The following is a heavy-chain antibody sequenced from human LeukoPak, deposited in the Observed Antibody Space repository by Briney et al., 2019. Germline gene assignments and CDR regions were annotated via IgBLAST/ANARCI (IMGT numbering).Heavy chain of an antibody. J-gene: IGHJ3*02. V-gene: IGHV3-21*01. D-gene: IGHD2-2*01. Sequence: PGGSLRLSCAASGSTFSNYSMNWVRQAPGKGLEWVSSISRSSNHIPNADSVKGRFTISRDNAKNSLYLQMNSLRAEDTAVYYCARSPAAVPAAAPDDAFDISGQGAMVTVSS. CDR2: ISRSSNHI. CDR3: ARSPAAVPAAAPDDAFDI. CDR1: GSTFSNYS.